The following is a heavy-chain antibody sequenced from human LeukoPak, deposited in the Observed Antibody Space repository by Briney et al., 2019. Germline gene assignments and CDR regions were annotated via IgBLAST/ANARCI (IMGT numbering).Heavy chain of an antibody. J-gene: IGHJ4*02. CDR2: ISGSGGST. Sequence: PGGSLRLSCAASGFTFSSFAMSWVRQAPGKGLEWVSTISGSGGSTSYADSVKGRFTISRDNSKNTLYLQMNSLRAEDTALYYCAKSSRSSGYYLDYWGQGTLVTVSS. CDR1: GFTFSSFA. CDR3: AKSSRSSGYYLDY. V-gene: IGHV3-23*01. D-gene: IGHD3-22*01.